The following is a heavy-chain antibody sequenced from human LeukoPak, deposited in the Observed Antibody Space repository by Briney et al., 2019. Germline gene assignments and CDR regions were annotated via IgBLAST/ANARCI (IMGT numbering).Heavy chain of an antibody. CDR3: ARVTMVRGVISDY. CDR2: ISSSSSTI. J-gene: IGHJ4*02. CDR1: GFTFSSYS. Sequence: GGSLRLSCAASGFTFSSYSMNWVRQAPGKGLEWVSYISSSSSTIYYADSVKGRFTISRDNAKNSLYLQMNSLRAEDTAVYYCARVTMVRGVISDYWGQGTLVAVSS. V-gene: IGHV3-48*04. D-gene: IGHD3-10*01.